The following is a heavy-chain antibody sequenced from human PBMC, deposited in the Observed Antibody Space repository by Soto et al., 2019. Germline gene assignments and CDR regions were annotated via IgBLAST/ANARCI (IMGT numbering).Heavy chain of an antibody. Sequence: GGALRLSCAASGFTFSSYDMHWVRQARGKGLEWVSAIGTAGHTYYPGSVKGRFTISTENAKNSWYLQMNSLRDGDTAVYYCAXAFPRYCLLYYYYGMDVWGQGTTVTVSS. CDR3: AXAFPRYCLLYYYYGMDV. J-gene: IGHJ6*01. CDR1: GFTFSSYD. CDR2: IGTAGHT. D-gene: IGHD2-8*02. V-gene: IGHV3-13*01.